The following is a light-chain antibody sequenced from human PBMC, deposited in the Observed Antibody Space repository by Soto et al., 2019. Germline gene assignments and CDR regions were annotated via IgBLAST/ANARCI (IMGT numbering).Light chain of an antibody. V-gene: IGLV2-14*03. CDR3: SSYTSSSTLV. Sequence: QSALAQPASVSGSPGQSITISCTGTSSDVGGYDYVSWYQQRPGKAPKLLIYDVFNRPSGVSNRFSGSRSDNTASLTISGLQAEDEADYYCSSYTSSSTLVFGTGTKVTVL. J-gene: IGLJ1*01. CDR1: SSDVGGYDY. CDR2: DVF.